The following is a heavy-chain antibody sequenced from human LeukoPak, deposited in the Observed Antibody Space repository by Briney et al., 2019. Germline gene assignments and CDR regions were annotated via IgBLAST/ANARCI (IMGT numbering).Heavy chain of an antibody. CDR3: ARSVQRFDILTGYYTRYGMDV. Sequence: PGGSLRLSCAASGFTFSSYSMNWVRQAPGKGLEWVSSISSSSSYIYYADSVKGRFTISRDNAKNSLYLQMNSLRAEDTAVYYCARSVQRFDILTGYYTRYGMDVWGQGTTVTVSS. V-gene: IGHV3-21*04. CDR2: ISSSSSYI. D-gene: IGHD3-9*01. J-gene: IGHJ6*02. CDR1: GFTFSSYS.